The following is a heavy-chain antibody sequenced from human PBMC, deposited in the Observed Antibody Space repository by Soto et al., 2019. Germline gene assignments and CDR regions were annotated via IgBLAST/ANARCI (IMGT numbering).Heavy chain of an antibody. CDR3: ARGRYCLTGRCFPNWFDS. CDR2: IYKSATT. Sequence: QVQMLESGPGLVKPSQTLSLTCSVSGDSISNLDYFWAWIRQPTGQALEYIGYIYKSATTYYNPPFESRVSISVDTSKSQFSLNVTSVTAADTAVYFCARGRYCLTGRCFPNWFDSWGQGALVTVSS. V-gene: IGHV4-30-4*01. D-gene: IGHD7-27*01. CDR1: GDSISNLDYF. J-gene: IGHJ5*01.